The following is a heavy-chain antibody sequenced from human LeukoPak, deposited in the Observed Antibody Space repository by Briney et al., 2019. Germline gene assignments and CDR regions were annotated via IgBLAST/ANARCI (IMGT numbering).Heavy chain of an antibody. CDR2: IYYSGST. CDR3: ASLYCSSTSCYTGAEYFQH. Sequence: SETLSLTCTVSGGSISSSSYYWGWIRQPPGKGLEWIGSIYYSGSTYYNPSLKSRVTISVDTSKNQFSLKLSSVTAADTAVYYCASLYCSSTSCYTGAEYFQHWGQGTLVTVSS. D-gene: IGHD2-2*02. J-gene: IGHJ1*01. V-gene: IGHV4-39*01. CDR1: GGSISSSSYY.